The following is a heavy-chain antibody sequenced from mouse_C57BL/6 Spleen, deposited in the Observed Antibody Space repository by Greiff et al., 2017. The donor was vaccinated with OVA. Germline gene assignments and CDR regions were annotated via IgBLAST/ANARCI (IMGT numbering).Heavy chain of an antibody. CDR1: GFTFSDYY. J-gene: IGHJ1*03. CDR3: ARERGNYWYFDV. Sequence: EVQLQQSEGGLVQPGSSMKLSCTASGFTFSDYYMAWVRQVPEKGLEWVANINYDGSSTYYLDSLKSRFIISRDNAKNILYLQMSSLKSEDTATYYCARERGNYWYFDVWGTGTTVTVSS. D-gene: IGHD2-1*01. V-gene: IGHV5-16*01. CDR2: INYDGSST.